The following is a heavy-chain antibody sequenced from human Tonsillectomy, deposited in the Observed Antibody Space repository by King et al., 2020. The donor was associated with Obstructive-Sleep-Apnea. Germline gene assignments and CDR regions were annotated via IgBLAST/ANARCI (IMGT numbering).Heavy chain of an antibody. J-gene: IGHJ4*02. Sequence: VQLVESGGGLVKPGGSLRLSCAASGFTFSDYYMSWVRQAPGRGLEWVSYISSISGYTNYADSVKGRFTITRDNAKNLLYLQVNSLRAEDTAVYYCAGGDDYGDFWGQGTLVTVSS. CDR1: GFTFSDYY. CDR2: ISSISGYT. CDR3: AGGDDYGDF. V-gene: IGHV3-11*06.